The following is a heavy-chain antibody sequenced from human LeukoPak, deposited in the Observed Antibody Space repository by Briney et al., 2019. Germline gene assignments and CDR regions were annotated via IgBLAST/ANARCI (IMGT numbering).Heavy chain of an antibody. D-gene: IGHD6-13*01. CDR3: ARVTIAAAGTDAAFDV. Sequence: PGGSLRLSCAVSGFTFSSYNMNWVRQAPGKGLEWVSSITSSSRYIYYADSVKGRFTISRDNAKSSLYLQMNSLRAEDTAVYYCARVTIAAAGTDAAFDVWGQGTMVTVSS. V-gene: IGHV3-21*01. CDR2: ITSSSRYI. J-gene: IGHJ3*01. CDR1: GFTFSSYN.